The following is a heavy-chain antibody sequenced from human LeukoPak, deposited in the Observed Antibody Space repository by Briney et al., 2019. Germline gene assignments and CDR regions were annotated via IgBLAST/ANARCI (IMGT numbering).Heavy chain of an antibody. CDR2: IYYSGST. V-gene: IGHV4-30-4*02. CDR1: GGSISSGDYY. J-gene: IGHJ3*02. CDR3: ARRSSGYHLVRAFDI. D-gene: IGHD3-22*01. Sequence: SETLSLTCTVSGGSISSGDYYWSWIRQPPGKGLEWIGYIYYSGSTYYNPSLKSRVTISVDTSKNQFSLKLSSVTAADTAVYYCARRSSGYHLVRAFDIWGQGTMVTVSS.